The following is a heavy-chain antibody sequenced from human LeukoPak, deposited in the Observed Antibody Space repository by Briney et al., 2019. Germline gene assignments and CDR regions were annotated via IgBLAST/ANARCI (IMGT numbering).Heavy chain of an antibody. CDR1: GGSIGSYY. CDR2: IYSGGST. V-gene: IGHV4-4*07. CDR3: ATLSVVVTGFDY. D-gene: IGHD2-21*02. J-gene: IGHJ4*02. Sequence: SETLSLTCTVSGGSIGSYYWSWIRQPAGKGLEWIGRIYSGGSTNYSPSLKSRVTMSVDTSKNQFSLRLNSVTAADTAVYYRATLSVVVTGFDYWGQGTLVTVSS.